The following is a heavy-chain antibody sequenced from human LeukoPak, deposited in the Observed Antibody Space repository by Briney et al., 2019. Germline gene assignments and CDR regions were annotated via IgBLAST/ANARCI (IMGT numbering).Heavy chain of an antibody. V-gene: IGHV4-39*01. CDR1: GGSISSSSYY. J-gene: IGHJ6*02. CDR3: ARDLTGYCSSTSCPYYYYGMDV. D-gene: IGHD2-2*01. CDR2: IYYSGGT. Sequence: SETLSLTCTVSGGSISSSSYYWGWIRQPPGKGLEWIGSIYYSGGTYYNPSLKSRVTISVDTSNNQFSLKLSSVTAADTAVYYCARDLTGYCSSTSCPYYYYGMDVWGQGTTVTVSS.